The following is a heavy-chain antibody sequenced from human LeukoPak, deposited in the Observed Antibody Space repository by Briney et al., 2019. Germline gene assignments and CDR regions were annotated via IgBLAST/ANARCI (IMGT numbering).Heavy chain of an antibody. J-gene: IGHJ3*02. V-gene: IGHV4-59*01. CDR3: ARDMTRPSIAFDI. Sequence: PSETLSLTCAVYGGSFSGYYWSWIRQPPGKGLEWIGYIYYSGSTNYNPSLKSRVTISVDTSKNQFSLKLSSVTAADTAVYYCARDMTRPSIAFDIWVQGTMVTVSS. CDR2: IYYSGST. CDR1: GGSFSGYY. D-gene: IGHD3-16*01.